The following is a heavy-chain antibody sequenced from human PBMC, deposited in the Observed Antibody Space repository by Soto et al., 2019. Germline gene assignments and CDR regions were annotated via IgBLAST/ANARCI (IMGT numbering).Heavy chain of an antibody. V-gene: IGHV1-69*12. Sequence: QVQLVQSGAEVKKPGSSVKVSCKASGGTFSSYAISWVRQAPGQGLEWMGGIIPIFGTANYAQKFQGRVTTTAAESTSTAYMELSSLRSEDTAVYYCARVATIIVGFYYFDYWGQGTLVTVSS. J-gene: IGHJ4*02. CDR1: GGTFSSYA. D-gene: IGHD3-22*01. CDR3: ARVATIIVGFYYFDY. CDR2: IIPIFGTA.